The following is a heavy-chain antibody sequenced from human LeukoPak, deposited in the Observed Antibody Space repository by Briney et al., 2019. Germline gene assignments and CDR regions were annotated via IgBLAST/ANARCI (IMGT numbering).Heavy chain of an antibody. CDR2: ISGSGGST. J-gene: IGHJ4*02. V-gene: IGHV3-23*01. D-gene: IGHD5-12*01. CDR1: GFTFSSYA. Sequence: GGSLSLSCAASGFTFSSYAMSWVRQAPGKGLEWVSGISGSGGSTYYADSVKGRFTISRDNSKNTLYLQMNSLRAEDTAVYYCAKGRDGYNADFDYWGQGTLVTVSS. CDR3: AKGRDGYNADFDY.